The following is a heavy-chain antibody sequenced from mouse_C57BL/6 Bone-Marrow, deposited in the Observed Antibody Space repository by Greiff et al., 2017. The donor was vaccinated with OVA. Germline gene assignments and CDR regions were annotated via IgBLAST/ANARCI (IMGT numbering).Heavy chain of an antibody. CDR1: GYSFTGYY. CDR3: ARGGARDLAY. V-gene: IGHV1-42*01. D-gene: IGHD3-3*01. Sequence: VQLQQSGPELVKPGASVKISCKASGYSFTGYYMNWVKQSPEKSLEWIGEINPSTGGTTYNQKFKAKATLTVDKSSSTAYMQLKSLTSEDSAVYYCARGGARDLAYWGQGTLVTVSA. J-gene: IGHJ3*01. CDR2: INPSTGGT.